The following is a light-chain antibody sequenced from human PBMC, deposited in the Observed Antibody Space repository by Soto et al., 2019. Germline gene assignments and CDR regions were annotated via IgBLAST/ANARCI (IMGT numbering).Light chain of an antibody. CDR2: GAS. CDR3: QQYNDWPPWT. Sequence: EIVMTQSPATLSVSPGERATLSCRASHSVGSNLAWYQQRPGQAPRLLIYGASTRATGIPARFGGSGSGTEFTLTISSLQSEDFAVYYCQQYNDWPPWTFGQGTKVDIK. V-gene: IGKV3-15*01. CDR1: HSVGSN. J-gene: IGKJ1*01.